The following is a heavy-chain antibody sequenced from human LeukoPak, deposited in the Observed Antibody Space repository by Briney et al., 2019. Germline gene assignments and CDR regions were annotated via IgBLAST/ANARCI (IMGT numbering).Heavy chain of an antibody. Sequence: PGGSLRLSCAASGFTFSSYAMHWVRQAPGKGLEWVAVISYDGSNKYYADSVKGRLTISRDNSKNTLYLQMNSLRAEDTAMYYCAKERPYSGYYLDFWGQGTLVTVSS. D-gene: IGHD6-25*01. V-gene: IGHV3-30-3*01. J-gene: IGHJ4*02. CDR2: ISYDGSNK. CDR3: AKERPYSGYYLDF. CDR1: GFTFSSYA.